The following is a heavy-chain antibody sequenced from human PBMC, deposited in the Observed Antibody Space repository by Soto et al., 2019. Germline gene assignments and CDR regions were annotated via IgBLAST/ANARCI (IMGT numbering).Heavy chain of an antibody. CDR3: ARFQFCSGTDCYRPFDM. CDR2: VYTTGAT. D-gene: IGHD2-15*01. Sequence: SETLSLTCTVSGGSFSSYFWTWMRQSPGGGLEWLGFVYTTGATRYNPSLNGRVTMSVDTPKNQFPLILSSVTAADTAMYFCARFQFCSGTDCYRPFDMWGQGIKVTVSS. J-gene: IGHJ3*02. CDR1: GGSFSSYF. V-gene: IGHV4-4*07.